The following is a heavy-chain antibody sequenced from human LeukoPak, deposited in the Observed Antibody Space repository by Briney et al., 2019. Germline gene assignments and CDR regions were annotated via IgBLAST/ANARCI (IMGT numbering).Heavy chain of an antibody. Sequence: PGGSLRLSCAASGFTFSSYSMNWVRQAPGEGLEWVSSISSSSSYIYYADSVKGRFTISRDNAKNSLYLQMNSLRAEDTAVYYCATDKGSSWYGGIGYYYYMDVWGKGTTVTVSS. J-gene: IGHJ6*03. V-gene: IGHV3-21*01. CDR2: ISSSSSYI. CDR3: ATDKGSSWYGGIGYYYYMDV. CDR1: GFTFSSYS. D-gene: IGHD6-13*01.